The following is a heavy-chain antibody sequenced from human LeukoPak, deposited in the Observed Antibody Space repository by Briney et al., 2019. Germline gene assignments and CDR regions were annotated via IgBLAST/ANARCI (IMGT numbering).Heavy chain of an antibody. CDR2: IYNSENI. CDR3: ARGFVPPGQLGYHYMDV. Sequence: SETLSLTCSVSGGSITRYYWTWIRQPAGKGLEWIGRIYNSENIKYSPSLKSRVIMSIDTSKNQFSLKLTSVTAADTAVYYCARGFVPPGQLGYHYMDVWGKGTTVTVSS. J-gene: IGHJ6*03. CDR1: GGSITRYY. D-gene: IGHD1-1*01. V-gene: IGHV4-4*07.